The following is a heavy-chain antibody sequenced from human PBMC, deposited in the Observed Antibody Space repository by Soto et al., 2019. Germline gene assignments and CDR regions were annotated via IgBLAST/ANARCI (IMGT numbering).Heavy chain of an antibody. V-gene: IGHV1-18*04. D-gene: IGHD2-2*02. J-gene: IGHJ6*02. CDR2: ISTYNSRT. CDR1: GYTFTSHA. Sequence: GASVKVSCKASGYTFTSHAISWVRQAPGQGLEWLGWISTYNSRTHYAQKVQGRVTMTTDTSTSTAYLDLRSLTFDDTAVYYCARARYCASPSCYKHYYYGMDTWGQGTTVTVSS. CDR3: ARARYCASPSCYKHYYYGMDT.